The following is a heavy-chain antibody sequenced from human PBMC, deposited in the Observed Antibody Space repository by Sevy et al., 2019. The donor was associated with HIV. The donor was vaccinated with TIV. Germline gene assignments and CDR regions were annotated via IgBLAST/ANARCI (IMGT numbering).Heavy chain of an antibody. CDR2: IQDDGSIK. V-gene: IGHV3-30*02. CDR3: AKDSTFVSLYYNRRGYGALRSYFDS. D-gene: IGHD3-22*01. Sequence: GGSLRLSCAASGFTFTSYGMHWVRQAPGKGLEWVAFIQDDGSIKAYAESVKGRVTISRENSKNTVYLEMDSLTGEDTAVYYCAKDSTFVSLYYNRRGYGALRSYFDSWGQGALVTVSS. J-gene: IGHJ4*02. CDR1: GFTFTSYG.